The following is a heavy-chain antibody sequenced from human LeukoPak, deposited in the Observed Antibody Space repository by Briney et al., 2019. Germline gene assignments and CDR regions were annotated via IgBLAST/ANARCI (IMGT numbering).Heavy chain of an antibody. Sequence: GRSLRLSCAASGYTFSTYFMHWVRQAPGKGLEWVADIASDGSHTFYVESVKGRFTISRGNSKNTLYLQMNSLRAEDTAVYFCARERQDTILHSGAFDIWGQGTMVTVSS. CDR2: IASDGSHT. CDR3: ARERQDTILHSGAFDI. J-gene: IGHJ3*02. V-gene: IGHV3-30-3*01. D-gene: IGHD2-21*01. CDR1: GYTFSTYF.